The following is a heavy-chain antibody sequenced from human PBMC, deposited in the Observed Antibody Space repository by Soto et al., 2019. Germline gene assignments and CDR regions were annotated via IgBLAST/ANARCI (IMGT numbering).Heavy chain of an antibody. CDR2: INAGNGNT. V-gene: IGHV1-3*01. CDR1: GYTFTSYA. J-gene: IGHJ5*02. Sequence: ASVKVSCKASGYTFTSYAMHWVRQAPGQRLEWMGWINAGNGNTKYSQKFQGRVTITRDTSASTAYMELSSLRSEDTAVYYCARAPESHYDFWSGYSDNWFDPWGQGTLVTVSS. D-gene: IGHD3-3*01. CDR3: ARAPESHYDFWSGYSDNWFDP.